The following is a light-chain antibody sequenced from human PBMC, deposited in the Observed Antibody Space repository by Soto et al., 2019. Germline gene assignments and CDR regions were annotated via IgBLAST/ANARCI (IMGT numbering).Light chain of an antibody. Sequence: QSVLTQPPSVSAAQGQQVTISCSGSSSNIGDNYVSWYQHLPGTAPKLVVYDNDRRPSGIPGRFSGSKSGTSATLVITGLQTGDEADYYCGTWDDRLDGNYVFGTGTKLTVL. CDR3: GTWDDRLDGNYV. J-gene: IGLJ1*01. CDR2: DND. V-gene: IGLV1-51*01. CDR1: SSNIGDNY.